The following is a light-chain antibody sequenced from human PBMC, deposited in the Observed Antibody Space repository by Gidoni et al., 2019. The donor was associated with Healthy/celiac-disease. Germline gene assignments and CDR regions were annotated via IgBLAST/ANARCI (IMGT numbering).Light chain of an antibody. CDR2: GAS. Sequence: EIVLTQSPGTLSLAQGERATLTCRASQSVSSSYLAWYQQKPGQAPRLLIYGASSRATGIPARFSGSGSGTDFTLTISRLEPADFAVYYCQQYGSSPITFGPGTKVDIK. CDR1: QSVSSSY. J-gene: IGKJ3*01. V-gene: IGKV3-20*01. CDR3: QQYGSSPIT.